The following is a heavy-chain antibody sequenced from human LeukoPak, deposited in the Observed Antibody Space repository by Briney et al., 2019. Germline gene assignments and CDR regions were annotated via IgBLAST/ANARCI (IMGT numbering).Heavy chain of an antibody. CDR2: INPNSGGT. D-gene: IGHD6-19*01. V-gene: IGHV1-2*02. J-gene: IGHJ4*02. Sequence: ASVTVSCKASGYTFTDYYMHWVRQAPGQGLAWMGWINPNSGGTNYAQKFQGRVTMTRDTSISTAYMELSRLRSDDTAVYYCARGALGGWSPLRYWGQGTLVTVSS. CDR1: GYTFTDYY. CDR3: ARGALGGWSPLRY.